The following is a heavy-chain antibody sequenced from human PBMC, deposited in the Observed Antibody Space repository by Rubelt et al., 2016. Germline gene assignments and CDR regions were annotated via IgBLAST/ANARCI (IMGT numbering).Heavy chain of an antibody. V-gene: IGHV3-11*05. CDR2: ISSSSSYT. J-gene: IGHJ4*02. Sequence: VQLVESGGGLVQPGGSLRLSCAASGFTFSDYYMSWIRQAPGKGLEWVSYISSSSSYTNYADHGKGRFTISRDNAKNSLYLQMNSLRAEDTAIYYCATGSGWLIDYWGQGTLVAVSS. CDR3: ATGSGWLIDY. D-gene: IGHD6-19*01. CDR1: GFTFSDYY.